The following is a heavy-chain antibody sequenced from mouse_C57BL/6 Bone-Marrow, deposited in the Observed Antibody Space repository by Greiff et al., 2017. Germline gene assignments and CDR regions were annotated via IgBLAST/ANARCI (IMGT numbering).Heavy chain of an antibody. Sequence: EVQLVESGGGLVKPGGSLKLSCAASGFTFSDYGMHWVRQAPEKGMEWVAYISSGSSTIYFAATVKVRFTISRDNAKNTMCLQMTSLRSEDTAMYYCARGYFDVWGTATTVAGSS. CDR3: ARGYFDV. V-gene: IGHV5-17*01. J-gene: IGHJ1*03. CDR1: GFTFSDYG. CDR2: ISSGSSTI.